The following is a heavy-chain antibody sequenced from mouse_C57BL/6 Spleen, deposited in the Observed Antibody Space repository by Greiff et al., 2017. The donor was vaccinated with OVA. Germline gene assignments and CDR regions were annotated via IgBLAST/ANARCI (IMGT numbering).Heavy chain of an antibody. V-gene: IGHV1-39*01. CDR2: INPNYGTT. CDR1: GYSFTDYN. Sequence: QLQQSGPELVKPGASVKISCKASGYSFTDYNMNWVKQSNGKSLEWIGVINPNYGTTSYNQKFKGKATLTVDQSSSTAYMQLNSLTSEDFAVYYCARGSYYGSSLSFDYWGQGTTRTGSS. J-gene: IGHJ2*01. D-gene: IGHD1-1*01. CDR3: ARGSYYGSSLSFDY.